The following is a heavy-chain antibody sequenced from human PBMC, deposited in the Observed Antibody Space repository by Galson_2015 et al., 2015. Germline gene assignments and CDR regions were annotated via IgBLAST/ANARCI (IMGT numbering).Heavy chain of an antibody. CDR2: ISYDGSNK. CDR3: AKDLFRVYAIQWGSYYYGMDV. V-gene: IGHV3-30*18. D-gene: IGHD2-8*01. J-gene: IGHJ6*02. Sequence: SLRLSCAASGFTFSSSGMHWVRQAPGKGLEWVAVISYDGSNKYYADSVKGRFTISRDNSKNTLYLQMNSLRAEDTAVYYCAKDLFRVYAIQWGSYYYGMDVSLQGTTLAVSS. CDR1: GFTFSSSG.